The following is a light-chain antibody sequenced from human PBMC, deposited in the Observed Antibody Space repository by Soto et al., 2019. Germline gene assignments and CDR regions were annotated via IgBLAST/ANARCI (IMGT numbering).Light chain of an antibody. CDR3: QSYDISLTTWV. CDR1: SSNIGAGCD. J-gene: IGLJ3*02. V-gene: IGLV1-40*01. Sequence: QSVLTQPPSVSGAPRQRVTISCTGSSSNIGAGCDVHWYQQLPGTAPKLLIYGNSNRPSGVPDRFSGSKSGASASLAITGLQAEDEADYYCQSYDISLTTWVFGGGTKLTVL. CDR2: GNS.